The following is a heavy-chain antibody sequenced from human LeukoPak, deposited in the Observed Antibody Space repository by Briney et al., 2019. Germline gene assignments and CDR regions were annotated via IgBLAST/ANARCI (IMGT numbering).Heavy chain of an antibody. V-gene: IGHV3-30-3*01. CDR1: LCTFSGYA. J-gene: IGHJ4*02. CDR3: ARDKLVGATHFDS. D-gene: IGHD1-26*01. CDR2: ISFDGSLQ. Sequence: GGALRVSCSACLCTFSGYAMHGVRQVPCKGVEDVVRISFDGSLQYYADAVKGRFPISRENSKNTVPLQMNSLKVEDTAVYYCARDKLVGATHFDSWGQGTLVTVSS.